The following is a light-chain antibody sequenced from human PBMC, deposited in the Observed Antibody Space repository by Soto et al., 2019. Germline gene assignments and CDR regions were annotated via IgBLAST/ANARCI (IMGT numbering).Light chain of an antibody. CDR2: EVS. Sequence: QSALTQPASVSGSPGQSITISCTGTSSDVGGYNYVSWYQQHPGKAPKLMIYEVSNRPSGVSNRFSGSKSGNTASLTISGLQPEDGADYYCSSYTSSSTLVVFGGGTKLTVL. CDR3: SSYTSSSTLVV. CDR1: SSDVGGYNY. V-gene: IGLV2-14*01. J-gene: IGLJ2*01.